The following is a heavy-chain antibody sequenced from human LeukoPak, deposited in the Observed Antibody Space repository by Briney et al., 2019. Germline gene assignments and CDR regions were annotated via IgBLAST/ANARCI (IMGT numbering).Heavy chain of an antibody. J-gene: IGHJ4*02. CDR1: GFTFSSYA. D-gene: IGHD6-19*01. Sequence: GGSLRLSCAASGFTFSSYAMSWVRQAPGKGLEWVSAISGSGGSTYYADSVKGRFTISRDNSKNTLYLQMNSPRAEDTAVYYCAKDRFSSGFSYYFDYWGQGTLVTVSS. CDR3: AKDRFSSGFSYYFDY. V-gene: IGHV3-23*01. CDR2: ISGSGGST.